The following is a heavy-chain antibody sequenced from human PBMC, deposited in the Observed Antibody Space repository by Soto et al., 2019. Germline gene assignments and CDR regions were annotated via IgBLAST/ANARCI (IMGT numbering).Heavy chain of an antibody. Sequence: QXQLQESGPGLVKPSETLSLTCTVSGGSISIXTYHXGWIRQPPGKGLEWIGSINYSGSTYYNPSFKSRVXXXXXXXXXXXXXXXXXXXXXXXAVYYCARHIAAASQWPVDYMDVWGKGTTVTVXS. D-gene: IGHD6-13*01. CDR1: GGSISIXTYH. CDR3: ARHIAAASQWPVDYMDV. V-gene: IGHV4-39*01. J-gene: IGHJ6*03. CDR2: INYSGST.